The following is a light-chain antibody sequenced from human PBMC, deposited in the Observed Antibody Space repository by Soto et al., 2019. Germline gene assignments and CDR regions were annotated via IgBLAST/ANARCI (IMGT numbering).Light chain of an antibody. Sequence: EIVMTQSPATLSVSPGERATLSCRASQSVSSNLAWYQQKPGQAPRLLIYGASTRATGIPARFSGSGSGTEFTLTISSVQPEDIATYFCQQYDNVPWTFGQGTRVEIK. V-gene: IGKV3-15*01. CDR1: QSVSSN. J-gene: IGKJ1*01. CDR2: GAS. CDR3: QQYDNVPWT.